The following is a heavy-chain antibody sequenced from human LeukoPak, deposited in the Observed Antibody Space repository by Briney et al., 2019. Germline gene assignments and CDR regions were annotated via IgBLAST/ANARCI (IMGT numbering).Heavy chain of an antibody. D-gene: IGHD3-3*01. J-gene: IGHJ4*02. CDR1: GYTFTGYY. CDR2: INPNSGGT. CDR3: ARGMMYYDFWSGPDY. V-gene: IGHV1-2*02. Sequence: ASVKVSCKASGYTFTGYYMHWVRQAPGQGLEWMGWINPNSGGTNYAQKFQGRVTMTRDTSISTAYMELSRLRSDDTAVYYCARGMMYYDFWSGPDYWGQGTLVTVSS.